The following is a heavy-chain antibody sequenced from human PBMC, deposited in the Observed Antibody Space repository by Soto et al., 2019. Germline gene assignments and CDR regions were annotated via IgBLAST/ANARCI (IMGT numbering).Heavy chain of an antibody. J-gene: IGHJ6*02. CDR3: AHISRLRFDYYYGMDV. CDR1: GFSLSTSGVG. Sequence: QITLKESGPTLVKPTQTLTLTCTFSGFSLSTSGVGVGWIRQPPGKALEWLALIYWDDDKRYSPSLKSRRTITKDTSKNQVVLTMTNMDPVDTATYYCAHISRLRFDYYYGMDVWGQGTTVTVSS. D-gene: IGHD3-3*01. CDR2: IYWDDDK. V-gene: IGHV2-5*02.